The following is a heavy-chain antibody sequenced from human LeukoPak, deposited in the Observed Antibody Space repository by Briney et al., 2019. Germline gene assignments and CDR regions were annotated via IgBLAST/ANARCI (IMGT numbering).Heavy chain of an antibody. D-gene: IGHD4-11*01. J-gene: IGHJ4*02. Sequence: LAGGSLRLSCVVSGFSFSDYWMHWVRKAPGKGLVWVSGIKTDGSDRRYADFVKGRFTISRDNAKNTLFLQMNSLRAEDTAVYYCIRDFLTVTTNDYWGQGTLVIVSS. CDR1: GFSFSDYW. CDR3: IRDFLTVTTNDY. CDR2: IKTDGSDR. V-gene: IGHV3-74*01.